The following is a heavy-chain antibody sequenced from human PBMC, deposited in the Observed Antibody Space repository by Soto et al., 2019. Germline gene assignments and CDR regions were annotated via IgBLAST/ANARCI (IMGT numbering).Heavy chain of an antibody. V-gene: IGHV3-33*01. Sequence: QVQFVESGGGVVQPGRSQRLSCAASGFTFGSYGMHWVRQAPGKGLEWVAVIWYDGSNKYYADSVKGRFTISRDNSENTLYLQMNSLRAEDTAVYYCARDPRPATINWFFDLWGRGTLVTVSS. D-gene: IGHD6-25*01. CDR3: ARDPRPATINWFFDL. CDR2: IWYDGSNK. J-gene: IGHJ2*01. CDR1: GFTFGSYG.